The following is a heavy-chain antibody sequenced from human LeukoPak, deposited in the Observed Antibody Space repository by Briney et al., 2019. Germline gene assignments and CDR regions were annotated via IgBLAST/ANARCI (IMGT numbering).Heavy chain of an antibody. D-gene: IGHD3-10*01. Sequence: GGSLRLSCAASGFTFSRYWMHWVRQAPGKGLVWVSRINSDGSSTNYADSVKGRFTISRDTSKNTLYMHMSSLRDEDTAVYYCARDNYYGSGSYYYYGMDVWGQGTTVTVCS. CDR3: ARDNYYGSGSYYYYGMDV. J-gene: IGHJ6*02. CDR2: INSDGSST. CDR1: GFTFSRYW. V-gene: IGHV3-74*01.